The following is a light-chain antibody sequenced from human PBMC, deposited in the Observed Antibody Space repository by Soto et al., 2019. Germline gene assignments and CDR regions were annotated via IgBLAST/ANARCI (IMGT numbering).Light chain of an antibody. CDR1: SRDIGAYNY. CDR3: SSYTRSNTWV. CDR2: EVG. Sequence: QSALTQPASVSGSPGQSITISCTGTSRDIGAYNYVSWYQQHPGKAPKLMIYEVGNRPSGVSDRFSGSKYGSTASLTISGLQAEDEADYYCSSYTRSNTWVFAEGTKLTVL. V-gene: IGLV2-14*01. J-gene: IGLJ3*02.